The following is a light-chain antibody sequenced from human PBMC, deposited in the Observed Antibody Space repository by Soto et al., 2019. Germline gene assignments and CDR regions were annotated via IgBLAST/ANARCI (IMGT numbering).Light chain of an antibody. CDR3: QQSYSPPRP. CDR2: AAS. V-gene: IGKV1-39*01. CDR1: QSVSGW. J-gene: IGKJ1*01. Sequence: IRVNQSPAALSASVGDTVTVTCRASQSVSGWLAWYQQKPGEAPKLLIYAASSLQSGVPSRFSGSGSGTDFTLTISSLQPEDFAPYYCQQSYSPPRPFGQGTKADI.